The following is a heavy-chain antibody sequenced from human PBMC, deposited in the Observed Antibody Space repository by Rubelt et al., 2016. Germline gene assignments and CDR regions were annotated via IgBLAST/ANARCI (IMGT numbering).Heavy chain of an antibody. CDR2: LSEGGERT. CDR1: GFTFSRFA. Sequence: EVQLVESGGGLVQPGGSLRLSCAASGFTFSRFAMSWVRQAPGKGLEWVSALSEGGERTFYADTVKGRFPISRKIPTKMCFLPINYPSAEDTAVHYCAHDRNKYFDLCGRGTLVTVSS. J-gene: IGHJ2*01. V-gene: IGHV3-23*04. D-gene: IGHD1/OR15-1a*01. CDR3: AHDRNKYFDL.